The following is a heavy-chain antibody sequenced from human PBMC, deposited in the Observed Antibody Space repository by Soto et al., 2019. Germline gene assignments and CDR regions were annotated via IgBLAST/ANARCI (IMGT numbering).Heavy chain of an antibody. V-gene: IGHV5-51*01. Sequence: GESLKISCKGSGYSFTSYWIGWVRQMPGKGLEWMGIIYPGYSDTRYSSSFQGQVTISADKSISTVFLQWSSLKASDTAMYYCAGGGVRGVITRTRDYYGMDVWGQGTTVTVSS. D-gene: IGHD3-10*01. CDR3: AGGGVRGVITRTRDYYGMDV. CDR2: IYPGYSDT. J-gene: IGHJ6*02. CDR1: GYSFTSYW.